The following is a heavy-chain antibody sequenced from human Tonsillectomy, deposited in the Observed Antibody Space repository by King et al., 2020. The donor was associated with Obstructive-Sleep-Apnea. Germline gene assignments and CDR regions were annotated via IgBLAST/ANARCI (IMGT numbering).Heavy chain of an antibody. CDR2: FDPEDGET. Sequence: QLVQSGAEVKKPGASVKVSCKVSGYTLTELSMHWVRQAPGKGLEWMGGFDPEDGETIYAQKFQGRVTMTEDTSTDTAYMELSSLRSEDTAVYYCATATAYCGGDCYAKKYFQHWGQGTLVTVSS. D-gene: IGHD2-21*02. V-gene: IGHV1-24*01. CDR1: GYTLTELS. J-gene: IGHJ1*01. CDR3: ATATAYCGGDCYAKKYFQH.